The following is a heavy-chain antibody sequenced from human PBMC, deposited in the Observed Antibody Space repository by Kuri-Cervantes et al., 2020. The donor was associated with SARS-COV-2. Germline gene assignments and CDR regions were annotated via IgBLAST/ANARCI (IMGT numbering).Heavy chain of an antibody. CDR2: NNPNSGGT. Sequence: ASVKVSCKASGYTFTGYYMHWVRQAPRQGREWMGWNNPNSGGTNYAQKFQGWVTMTRDTSISTVYMELSRLRSDDTAVYYCARSTTFRRLVVISGGGAFEIWGQGTMVTVSS. D-gene: IGHD3-22*01. V-gene: IGHV1-2*04. J-gene: IGHJ3*02. CDR3: ARSTTFRRLVVISGGGAFEI. CDR1: GYTFTGYY.